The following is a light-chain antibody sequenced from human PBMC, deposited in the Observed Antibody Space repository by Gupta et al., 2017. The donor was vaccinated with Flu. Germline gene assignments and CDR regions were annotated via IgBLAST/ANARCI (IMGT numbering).Light chain of an antibody. CDR1: SSNIGNNY. J-gene: IGLJ3*02. V-gene: IGLV1-51*02. Sequence: KVTISCSGSSSNIGNNYVAWYQQLPGTAPHLLIYENNKRPSGIPDRFSGSKSDTSATLGITGLQTGDEADYYCGTWDNSLSGWVFGGGTKLTVL. CDR2: ENN. CDR3: GTWDNSLSGWV.